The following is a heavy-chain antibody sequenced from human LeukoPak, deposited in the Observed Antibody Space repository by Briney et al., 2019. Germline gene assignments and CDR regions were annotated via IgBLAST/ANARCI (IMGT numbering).Heavy chain of an antibody. CDR1: GFTLSDHW. CDR3: ATWAFYHNLDV. Sequence: PGGSLRLSCAASGFTLSDHWMAWVRQAPGKGLEWVANINEDGATKNYVDSVKGRFTISRDNSKNSLYLQMSSLTSVDTALYYCATWAFYHNLDVWGQGTTVAVSS. V-gene: IGHV3-7*03. J-gene: IGHJ6*02. CDR2: INEDGATK. D-gene: IGHD1-1*01.